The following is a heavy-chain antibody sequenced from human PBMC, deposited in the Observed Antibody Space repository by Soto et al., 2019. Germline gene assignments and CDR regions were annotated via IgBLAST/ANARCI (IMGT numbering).Heavy chain of an antibody. V-gene: IGHV1-18*01. CDR1: GYTFTTSG. D-gene: IGHD1-26*01. J-gene: IGHJ6*02. Sequence: QVQLVQSGPEVKKPGASVKVSCEASGYTFTTSGISWVRQAPGQGREWMGWISTYNGDTTSAQKFQGRVTMTADTCMGTVYMALMSLKSDDTAVYYCARQGSWPYYYYGLDVWGQGTTVTVSS. CDR3: ARQGSWPYYYYGLDV. CDR2: ISTYNGDT.